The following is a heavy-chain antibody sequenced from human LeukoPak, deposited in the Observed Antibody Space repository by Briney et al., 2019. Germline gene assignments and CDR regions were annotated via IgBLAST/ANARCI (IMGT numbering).Heavy chain of an antibody. Sequence: ASVKVSCKVSGYTLTELSMHWVRQAPGKGLEWMGGFDPEDGETIYAQKFQGRVTMTEDTSTDTAYMELGSLRSEDTAVYYCATALWGSGSHFEYWGQGTLVTVSS. CDR1: GYTLTELS. J-gene: IGHJ4*02. CDR2: FDPEDGET. CDR3: ATALWGSGSHFEY. V-gene: IGHV1-24*01. D-gene: IGHD1-26*01.